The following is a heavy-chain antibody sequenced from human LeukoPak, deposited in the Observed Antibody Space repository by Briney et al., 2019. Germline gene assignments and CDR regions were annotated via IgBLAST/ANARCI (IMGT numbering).Heavy chain of an antibody. Sequence: GGSLRLSCAASGFTFSSYAMSWVRQAPGKGLEWVSGMMGSGGSTYYSDSVKGRFTISRDNSKNTVYLQMDSLRAEDTAVYYCAKDRGSIMDSWGQGTLVTVSS. D-gene: IGHD3-16*01. CDR1: GFTFSSYA. V-gene: IGHV3-23*01. CDR2: MMGSGGST. CDR3: AKDRGSIMDS. J-gene: IGHJ4*02.